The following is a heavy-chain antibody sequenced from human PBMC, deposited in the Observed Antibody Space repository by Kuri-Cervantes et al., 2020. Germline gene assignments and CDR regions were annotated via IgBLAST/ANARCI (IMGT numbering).Heavy chain of an antibody. CDR3: ARRVTEVTTGENWFDP. J-gene: IGHJ5*02. D-gene: IGHD4-17*01. CDR2: IYPPDSDT. CDR1: GYSFTSYW. V-gene: IGHV5-51*01. Sequence: GGSLRLSCKGSGYSFTSYWIGWVRQMPGKGLELMGTIYPPDSDTRYSPSFQGQVIISADRSISTAYLQWSSLKASDTAIYYCARRVTEVTTGENWFDPWGEGTLVTVSS.